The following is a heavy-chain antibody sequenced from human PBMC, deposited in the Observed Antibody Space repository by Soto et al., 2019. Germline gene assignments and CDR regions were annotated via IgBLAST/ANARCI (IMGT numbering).Heavy chain of an antibody. Sequence: EVQLVESGGVVVQPGGSLRLSCAASGFTFGDYTMHWVRQGPGKGLEWVSLINWDGSSTFYSDSVKGRFTISRDNSKNSLYLQMNSLGTEDTALYYFAKDTLGYFDYWGQGTMVTVSS. D-gene: IGHD7-27*01. CDR2: INWDGSST. V-gene: IGHV3-43*01. CDR3: AKDTLGYFDY. J-gene: IGHJ4*02. CDR1: GFTFGDYT.